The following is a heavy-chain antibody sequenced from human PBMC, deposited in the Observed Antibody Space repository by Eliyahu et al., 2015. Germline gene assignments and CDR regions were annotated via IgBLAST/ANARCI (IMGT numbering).Heavy chain of an antibody. CDR1: GXSXNXKXYY. J-gene: IGHJ2*01. CDR2: VYYSGTT. V-gene: IGHV4-39*01. Sequence: QLQLQESGPGLVKPSETLSLTCTVSGXSXNXKXYYWGWVRQPPGKGLEWIGTVYYSGTTYYNPSLKSRVTISEDSSNNQFSLKLTSVTAADTSVYYCVRHLSIEGRPGWFFDLWGRGNLVSVSS. CDR3: VRHLSIEGRPGWFFDL. D-gene: IGHD6-6*01.